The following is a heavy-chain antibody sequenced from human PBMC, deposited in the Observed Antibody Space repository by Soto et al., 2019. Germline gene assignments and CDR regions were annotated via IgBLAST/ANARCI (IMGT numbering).Heavy chain of an antibody. Sequence: EVQLLESGGGLVQPGGSLRVSCAASGFTFDDYAMSWVRRSTGKGLEWVSSISSSADTTHYADSVRGRFTISRDNSRNTLYLQMNSLRDGDTAIYYCGKGRRTSTLAPEGCGQGTLVTVSS. CDR1: GFTFDDYA. V-gene: IGHV3-23*01. CDR2: ISSSADTT. CDR3: GKGRRTSTLAPEG. J-gene: IGHJ4*02.